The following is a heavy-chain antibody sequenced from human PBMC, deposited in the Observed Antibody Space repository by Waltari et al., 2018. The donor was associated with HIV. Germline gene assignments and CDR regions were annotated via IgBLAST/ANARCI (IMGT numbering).Heavy chain of an antibody. V-gene: IGHV3-74*01. J-gene: IGHJ3*02. CDR3: ARAADCSSSSCPRAFDI. D-gene: IGHD2-2*01. CDR2: TNSDGNST. Sequence: EVQLVESGGGLVQPGGSLRLSCAASGFTLSSYWMHWVRPPPGTGLVWVLRTNSDGNSTNYADSVKGRFTISRDNAKNTLYLQMSSLRAEDTAVYYCARAADCSSSSCPRAFDIWGQGTMVTVSS. CDR1: GFTLSSYW.